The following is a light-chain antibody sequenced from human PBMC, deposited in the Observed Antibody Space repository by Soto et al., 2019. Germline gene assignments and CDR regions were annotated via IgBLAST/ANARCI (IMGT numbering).Light chain of an antibody. CDR3: PQSYSNPFT. J-gene: IGKJ4*01. Sequence: DIQMTQSPSSLSASVGDRVTITCRASQSISSYLNWYQQNPGKAPKLLIYAASSLQSGVPSRFSGSGSGTDFTLTISSLQPADFATDYWPQSYSNPFTFGRGTKVESK. CDR2: AAS. V-gene: IGKV1-39*01. CDR1: QSISSY.